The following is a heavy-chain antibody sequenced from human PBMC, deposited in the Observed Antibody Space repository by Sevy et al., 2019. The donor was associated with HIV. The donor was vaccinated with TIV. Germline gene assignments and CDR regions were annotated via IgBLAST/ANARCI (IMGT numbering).Heavy chain of an antibody. V-gene: IGHV4-39*01. D-gene: IGHD3-3*01. J-gene: IGHJ4*02. CDR2: VYYSGTT. Sequence: SETLSLTWTVSGGSIRSSSYYWGWIRQSPGKGLEWIGTVYYSGTTYYNSSLMSRVTISVDTSKNQFSLNLSSVTAADTAVYYCARHGTVGSAMGGYYSKWGQGTLVTVSS. CDR3: ARHGTVGSAMGGYYSK. CDR1: GGSIRSSSYY.